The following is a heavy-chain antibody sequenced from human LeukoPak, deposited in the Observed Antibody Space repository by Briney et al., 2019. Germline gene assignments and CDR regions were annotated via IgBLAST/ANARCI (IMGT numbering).Heavy chain of an antibody. CDR2: ISYDGTNK. J-gene: IGHJ1*01. V-gene: IGHV3-30*18. CDR1: GLTFSACW. Sequence: PGGSLRLSCGASGLTFSACWMSWVRQAPGKGLEWVALISYDGTNKYYGDSVKGRFTISRDKSKNTLFLQMNSLRAEDTAVYYCAKASIAAAGGYFQHWGQGTLVTVSS. D-gene: IGHD6-13*01. CDR3: AKASIAAAGGYFQH.